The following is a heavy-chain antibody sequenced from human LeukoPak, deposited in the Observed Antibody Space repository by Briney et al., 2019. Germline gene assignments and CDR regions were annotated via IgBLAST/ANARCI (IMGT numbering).Heavy chain of an antibody. V-gene: IGHV3-15*01. J-gene: IGHJ4*02. CDR3: TKDRPYSGSRNFDY. CDR2: IKSKASGGTI. CDR1: GFTFKNAW. D-gene: IGHD1-26*01. Sequence: GGSLRLSCAPSGFTFKNAWMNWVHQAPGKGPEWVGRIKSKASGGTIDYAAPVKGRFTISRDDSNNVLYLQMNSLKTEDTGVYYCTKDRPYSGSRNFDYWGQGTLVTVSS.